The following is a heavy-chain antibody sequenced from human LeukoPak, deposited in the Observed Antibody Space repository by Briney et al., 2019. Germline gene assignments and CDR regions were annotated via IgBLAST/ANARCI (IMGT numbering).Heavy chain of an antibody. CDR1: GYTFTSYA. CDR3: ARVGLYCSSTSCYSRYYFDY. J-gene: IGHJ4*02. Sequence: ASVTVSCKASGYTFTSYAMHWVRQAPGQRLEWMGWINAGNGNTKYSKKFQGRVTITRDTSASTAYMELSSLRSEDTAVYYCARVGLYCSSTSCYSRYYFDYWGQGTLVTVSS. CDR2: INAGNGNT. V-gene: IGHV1-3*01. D-gene: IGHD2-2*01.